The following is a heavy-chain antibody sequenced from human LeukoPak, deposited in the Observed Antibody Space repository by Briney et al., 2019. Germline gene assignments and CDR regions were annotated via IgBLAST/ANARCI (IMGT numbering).Heavy chain of an antibody. CDR2: IYYSGRT. Sequence: SETLSLTCSVSGGSISSYYWNWIRQPPGKGLEWIGYIYYSGRTNYSPSLKSRVTISVDTSKNQFSLKLSSVTAADTAVYYCARGWKYRNGYTVTELGSGYFDYWGQGTLVTVSS. J-gene: IGHJ4*02. V-gene: IGHV4-59*01. D-gene: IGHD5-18*01. CDR1: GGSISSYY. CDR3: ARGWKYRNGYTVTELGSGYFDY.